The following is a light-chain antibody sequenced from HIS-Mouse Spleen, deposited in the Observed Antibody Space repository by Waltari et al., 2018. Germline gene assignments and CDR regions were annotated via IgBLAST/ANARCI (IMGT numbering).Light chain of an antibody. CDR2: GAS. Sequence: EIVLTQSPGTLSLSPGERATLSCRASQSVSSSYLAWYQQKPGQAPRLIIYGASSRATVIPDRFSGSGSGTDFTLTISRLEPEDFAVYYCQQYGSSPPYTFGQGTKLGIK. V-gene: IGKV3-20*01. CDR3: QQYGSSPPYT. CDR1: QSVSSSY. J-gene: IGKJ2*01.